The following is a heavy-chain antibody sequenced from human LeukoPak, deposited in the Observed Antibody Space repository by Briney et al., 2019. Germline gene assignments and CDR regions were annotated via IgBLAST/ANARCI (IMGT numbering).Heavy chain of an antibody. CDR2: ITSSSSYI. CDR3: AKDRGDYVPGSDY. Sequence: GGSLRLSCAASGFTFSTYSMNWVRQAPGKGLEWVSSITSSSSYIYYADSVKGRFTISRDNAKNSLYLQMNSLRAEDTAVYYCAKDRGDYVPGSDYWGQGTLVTVSS. CDR1: GFTFSTYS. V-gene: IGHV3-21*04. J-gene: IGHJ4*02. D-gene: IGHD4-17*01.